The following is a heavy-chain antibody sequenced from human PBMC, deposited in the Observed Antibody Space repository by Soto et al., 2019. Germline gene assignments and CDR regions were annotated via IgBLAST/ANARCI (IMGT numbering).Heavy chain of an antibody. D-gene: IGHD1-1*01. V-gene: IGHV3-49*03. CDR1: GFTFGDYT. CDR2: IRSKTYGGTT. Sequence: PGGSLRLSCTASGFTFGDYTVSWLRQAPGKGLEWVGFIRSKTYGGTTQYAASLEGRFTISRDDSKSIAYLQMNSLKTEDSAVYYCTRNLATRPNDFYYYFGMDVWGQGTTVTVSS. J-gene: IGHJ6*02. CDR3: TRNLATRPNDFYYYFGMDV.